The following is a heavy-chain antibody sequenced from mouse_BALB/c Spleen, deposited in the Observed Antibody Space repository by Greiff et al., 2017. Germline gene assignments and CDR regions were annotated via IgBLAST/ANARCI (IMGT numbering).Heavy chain of an antibody. CDR3: ARSGYYYAMDY. CDR1: GYAFSSYW. CDR2: IYPGDGDT. D-gene: IGHD3-1*01. V-gene: IGHV1-80*01. J-gene: IGHJ4*01. Sequence: QVQLQQSGAELVRPGSSVKISCKASGYAFSSYWMNWVKQRPGQGLEWIGQIYPGDGDTNYNGKFKGKATLTADKSSSTAYMQLSSLPSEDSAVYICARSGYYYAMDYWGQGTSVTVSS.